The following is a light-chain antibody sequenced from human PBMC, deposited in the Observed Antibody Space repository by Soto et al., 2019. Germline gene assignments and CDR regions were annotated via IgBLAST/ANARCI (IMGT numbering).Light chain of an antibody. V-gene: IGKV3-11*01. J-gene: IGKJ2*01. CDR2: DAS. CDR3: HHRSNWTPEDT. CDR1: QPINTY. Sequence: EVLLTQSPATLSFTPGESATLSCRASQPINTYLGWYQQKSGQSPRLLIYDASNGAADIPARFSASGFGTDFTLTISSLKPEDFGAYYCHHRSNWTPEDTFGQGTKLEI.